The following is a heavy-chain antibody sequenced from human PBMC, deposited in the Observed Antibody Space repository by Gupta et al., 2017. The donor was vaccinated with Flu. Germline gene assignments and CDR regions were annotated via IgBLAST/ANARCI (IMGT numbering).Heavy chain of an antibody. CDR2: ISSSSSYI. D-gene: IGHD3-10*01. CDR1: GFTFTTYS. V-gene: IGHV3-21*01. Sequence: EVQLVESGGGLVKPGGSLRLSCAASGFTFTTYSMNWVRQAPGKGLDWVSFISSSSSYIYYGDSLRGRFTISRDNAKNSLYLQLNSLRAEDTAVYYCARTWEARTGSDYWGQGTLVTVSS. CDR3: ARTWEARTGSDY. J-gene: IGHJ4*02.